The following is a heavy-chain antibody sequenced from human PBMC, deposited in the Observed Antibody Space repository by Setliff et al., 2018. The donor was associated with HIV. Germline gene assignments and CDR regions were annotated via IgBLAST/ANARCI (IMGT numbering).Heavy chain of an antibody. CDR1: GGSINRSNYY. CDR3: ARGLSFYDPGGFDY. V-gene: IGHV4-39*01. Sequence: PSETLSLTCTVPGGSINRSNYYWGWIRQPPGKGLEWIGTIYYSGSTYYNPSLKSRLTISVDTSKNQFSLKLSSVTAADTAVYYCARGLSFYDPGGFDYWGQGTLVTVSS. CDR2: IYYSGST. J-gene: IGHJ4*02. D-gene: IGHD3-22*01.